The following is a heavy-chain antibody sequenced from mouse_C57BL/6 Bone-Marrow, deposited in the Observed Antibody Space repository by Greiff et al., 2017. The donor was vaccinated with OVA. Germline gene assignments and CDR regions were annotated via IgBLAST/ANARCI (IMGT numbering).Heavy chain of an antibody. CDR3: TNYGGPYAMDY. D-gene: IGHD1-1*02. Sequence: QVQLQQSGAELVRPGASVTLSCKASGYTFTDYEMHWVKQTPVHGLEWIGAIDPETGGTAYNQKFKGKAILTTDKSSSTAYMELRSLTSEDSAVYYRTNYGGPYAMDYWGQGTSVTVSS. CDR1: GYTFTDYE. J-gene: IGHJ4*01. V-gene: IGHV1-15*01. CDR2: IDPETGGT.